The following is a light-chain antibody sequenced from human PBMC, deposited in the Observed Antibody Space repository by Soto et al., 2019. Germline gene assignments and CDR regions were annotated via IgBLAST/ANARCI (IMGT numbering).Light chain of an antibody. Sequence: QLVLTQSPSASASLGASVKLTCTLSSGHSSYAIAWHQQQPEKGPRYLMKLNSDGSHSKGDGIPDRFSGSSSGAERYLTISRLQSEDEADYYCQTWGTGIRVFGGGTQLTVL. CDR2: LNSDGSH. V-gene: IGLV4-69*01. CDR3: QTWGTGIRV. J-gene: IGLJ2*01. CDR1: SGHSSYA.